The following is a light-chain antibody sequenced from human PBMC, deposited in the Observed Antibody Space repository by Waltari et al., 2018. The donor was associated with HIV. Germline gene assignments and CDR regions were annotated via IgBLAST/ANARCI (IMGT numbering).Light chain of an antibody. V-gene: IGLV2-14*01. CDR2: EVS. Sequence: QSALTQPASVSGSPRQSISISCTGTSSDVGGYNAVSWYQQPPAKAPTLVILEVSNRPSGFSTRFSGSKSGNRASLTISGLQAEDEAYYYCSSYTSSDTVVFGGGTKVTVL. CDR1: SSDVGGYNA. J-gene: IGLJ2*01. CDR3: SSYTSSDTVV.